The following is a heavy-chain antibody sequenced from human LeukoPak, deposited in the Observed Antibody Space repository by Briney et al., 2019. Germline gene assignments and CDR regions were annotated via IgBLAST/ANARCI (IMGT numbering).Heavy chain of an antibody. CDR2: ISGSGGST. D-gene: IGHD3-10*01. CDR1: GFTFSNYA. CDR3: ARGVTMVRGVILYYYYGMDV. Sequence: GGSLRLSCAASGFTFSNYAMSWVRQAPGKGLEWVSGISGSGGSTYYADSVKGRFTISRDNSKNTLYLQMNSLRAEDTAVYYCARGVTMVRGVILYYYYGMDVWGQGTTVTVSS. J-gene: IGHJ6*02. V-gene: IGHV3-23*01.